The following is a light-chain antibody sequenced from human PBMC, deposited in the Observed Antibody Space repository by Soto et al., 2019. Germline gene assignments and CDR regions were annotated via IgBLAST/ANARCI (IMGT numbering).Light chain of an antibody. CDR2: LGS. Sequence: DIVMTQSPLSLPVTPGEPASISCRSSQSLLHSNGFTYLDWYLQKPGQSPQLLIYLGSNRASGVPDRFSGSGSGTDFTLRISRVEAEDVGVYYCMQARQTPRTFGHGTKVEIK. J-gene: IGKJ1*01. V-gene: IGKV2-28*01. CDR3: MQARQTPRT. CDR1: QSLLHSNGFTY.